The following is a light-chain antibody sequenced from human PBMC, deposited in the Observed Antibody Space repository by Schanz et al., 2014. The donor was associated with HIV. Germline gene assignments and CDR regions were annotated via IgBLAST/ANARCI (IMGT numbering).Light chain of an antibody. CDR3: QQRSDWPPLT. V-gene: IGKV3D-20*02. Sequence: EIVLTQSPGTLSLSLGERATLSCRASQSVSSNFLAWYQQKPNQAPRLLIFGASNRAIGIPDRFSGSESGTDFTLTIRRVEPEDFAVYYCQQRSDWPPLTFGQGTKLEIK. CDR1: QSVSSNF. J-gene: IGKJ2*01. CDR2: GAS.